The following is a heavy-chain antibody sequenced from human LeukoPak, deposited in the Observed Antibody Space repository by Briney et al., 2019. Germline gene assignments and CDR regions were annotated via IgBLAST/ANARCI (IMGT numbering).Heavy chain of an antibody. CDR2: ISSSSSTI. J-gene: IGHJ1*01. Sequence: PGGSLRLSCAASGFTFSSYSMNWVRQAPGKGLEWVSYISSSSSTIYYADSVKGRFTISRDNAKNSLYLQMNSLRAEDTAVYYCARDQVGATPAEYFQHWGQGTLVTVSS. V-gene: IGHV3-48*04. D-gene: IGHD1-26*01. CDR1: GFTFSSYS. CDR3: ARDQVGATPAEYFQH.